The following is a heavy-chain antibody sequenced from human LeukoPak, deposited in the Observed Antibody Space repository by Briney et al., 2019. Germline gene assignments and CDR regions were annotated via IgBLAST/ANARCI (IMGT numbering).Heavy chain of an antibody. CDR3: ARPSKWELARFDY. CDR1: GFTFSDYY. Sequence: GGSLRLSCAASGFTFSDYYMSWIRQAPGKGLEWVSYISSSGSTIYYADSVKGRFTISRDNAKNSLYLQMNSLRAEDTAAYYCARPSKWELARFDYWGQGTLVTVSS. V-gene: IGHV3-11*01. J-gene: IGHJ4*02. D-gene: IGHD1-26*01. CDR2: ISSSGSTI.